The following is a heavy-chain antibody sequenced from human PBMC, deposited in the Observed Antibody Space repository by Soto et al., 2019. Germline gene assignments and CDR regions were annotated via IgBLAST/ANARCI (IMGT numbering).Heavy chain of an antibody. V-gene: IGHV3-30-3*01. CDR3: ARPLWRDDYNWGYFDL. J-gene: IGHJ2*01. CDR1: GFTFSSYA. CDR2: ISYDGSNK. Sequence: QVQLVESGGGVVQPGRSLRLSCAASGFTFSSYAVHWVRQAPGKGLEWVAVISYDGSNKYYADSVKGRFTISRDNSKNTLYLQVNSLRAEDTAVYYCARPLWRDDYNWGYFDLWGRGTLVTVSS. D-gene: IGHD4-4*01.